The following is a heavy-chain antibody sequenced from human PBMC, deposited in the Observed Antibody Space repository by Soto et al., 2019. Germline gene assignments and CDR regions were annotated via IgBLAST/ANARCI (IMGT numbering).Heavy chain of an antibody. CDR1: GGTFSSYA. CDR3: ARYPLETPPGRRAFDI. D-gene: IGHD2-2*01. CDR2: IIPIFGTA. Sequence: ASVKVSCKASGGTFSSYAISWVRQAPGQGLEWMGGIIPIFGTANYAQKFQGRVTITADESTSTAYMELSSLRSEDTAVYYCARYPLETPPGRRAFDIWGQGTMVTVSS. J-gene: IGHJ3*02. V-gene: IGHV1-69*13.